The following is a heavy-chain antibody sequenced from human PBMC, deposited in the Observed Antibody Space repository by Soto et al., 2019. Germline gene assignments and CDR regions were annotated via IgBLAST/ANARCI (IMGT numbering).Heavy chain of an antibody. CDR1: GFTFSDYY. CDR2: ISSSGTTI. CDR3: ARSIWNWSNWFDP. D-gene: IGHD3-3*01. Sequence: QVQLVQSGGGLVKPGGSLRLSCSASGFTFSDYYMTWIRQAPGKGLEWVSDISSSGTTIYYADSAKGRFTISRDNAKNSLYLQMNSLAAEDTAVYFWARSIWNWSNWFDPWGQGTLVTVSS. J-gene: IGHJ5*02. V-gene: IGHV3-11*01.